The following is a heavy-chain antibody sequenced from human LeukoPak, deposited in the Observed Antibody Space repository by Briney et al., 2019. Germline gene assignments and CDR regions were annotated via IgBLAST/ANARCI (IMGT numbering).Heavy chain of an antibody. J-gene: IGHJ6*03. D-gene: IGHD4/OR15-4a*01. V-gene: IGHV3-48*01. Sequence: GESLKISCEASGFTFNSYSMNWVRQAPGKGLEWVSYISSSSSTIYYADSVKGRFTISRDNAKNSLNLQMNSLRAEDTAVYYCARGSSEVRGNPYHYMDVWGKGTTVTVSS. CDR2: ISSSSSTI. CDR3: ARGSSEVRGNPYHYMDV. CDR1: GFTFNSYS.